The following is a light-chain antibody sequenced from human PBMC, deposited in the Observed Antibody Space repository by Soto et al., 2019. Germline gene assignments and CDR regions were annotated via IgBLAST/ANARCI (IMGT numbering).Light chain of an antibody. CDR1: QSISSNF. V-gene: IGKV3-20*01. CDR2: GAS. CDR3: QQYGGSPRT. Sequence: ESVLPQSPSTLSLSAGEGAGLSGRASQSISSNFLAWYQQKRGQAPRLLIHGASNRATGIPDRFSGSGSGTDFTLTITRLEPEDFAVYYCQQYGGSPRTFGQGSKVDIK. J-gene: IGKJ1*01.